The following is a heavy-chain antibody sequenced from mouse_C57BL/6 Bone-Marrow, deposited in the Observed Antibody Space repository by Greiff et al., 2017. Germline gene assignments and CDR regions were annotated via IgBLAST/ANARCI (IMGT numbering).Heavy chain of an antibody. Sequence: QVQLQPSGAELARPGASVKLSCKASGYTFTSYGISWVKQRNGQGLEWIGEIYPRSGNTYYNEKFKGKATLAADKSSSTAYMELRSLTSADSAVDFCSRGDWDCYFDDWGQGTTLTVAS. CDR1: GYTFTSYG. J-gene: IGHJ2*01. V-gene: IGHV1-81*01. CDR3: SRGDWDCYFDD. CDR2: IYPRSGNT. D-gene: IGHD4-1*01.